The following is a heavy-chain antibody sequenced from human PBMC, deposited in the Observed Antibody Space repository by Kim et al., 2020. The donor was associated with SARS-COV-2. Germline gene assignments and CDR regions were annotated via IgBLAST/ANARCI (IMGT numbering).Heavy chain of an antibody. V-gene: IGHV3-7*04. J-gene: IGHJ4*02. D-gene: IGHD2-15*01. CDR2: IKQDGSEK. Sequence: GGSLRLSCAASGFTFSDYWMSWVPQAPGKGLEWVANIKQDGSEKYYVDSVKGRFTISRDNAKNSLYLQMNSLRAEDTAVYYCARGGGRSGWYWGQGTLVTVSS. CDR3: ARGGGRSGWY. CDR1: GFTFSDYW.